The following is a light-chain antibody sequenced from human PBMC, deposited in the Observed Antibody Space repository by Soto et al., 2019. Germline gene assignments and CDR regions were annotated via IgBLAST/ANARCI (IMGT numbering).Light chain of an antibody. CDR2: AAS. Sequence: DIQMTQSPSSLSASVGDRVTITCRASQSISSYLNWYQQKPGKAPKLLIYAASSLQSGVPSRFSGSGSGTDFTLTICSLQPEDFATYYCQQSYSTFGGGTKVEIK. CDR1: QSISSY. V-gene: IGKV1-39*01. CDR3: QQSYST. J-gene: IGKJ4*01.